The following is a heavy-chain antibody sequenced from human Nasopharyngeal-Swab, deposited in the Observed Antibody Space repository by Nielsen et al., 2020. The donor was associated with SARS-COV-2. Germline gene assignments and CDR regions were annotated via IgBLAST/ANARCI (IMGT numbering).Heavy chain of an antibody. CDR2: ISASDYTT. V-gene: IGHV3-23*01. J-gene: IGHJ4*02. CDR3: AKDYGDYPWYFDY. Sequence: LKISCAASGFTFSSYAMHWVRQAPGKGLEWVSVISASDYTTYYADSVKGRFTISRDNSKNTLYLQMNSLRAEDTAVYYCAKDYGDYPWYFDYWGQGTLVTVSS. D-gene: IGHD4-17*01. CDR1: GFTFSSYA.